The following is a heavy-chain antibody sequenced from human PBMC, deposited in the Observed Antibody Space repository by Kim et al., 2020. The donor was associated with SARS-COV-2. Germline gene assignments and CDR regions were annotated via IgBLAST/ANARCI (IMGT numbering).Heavy chain of an antibody. CDR3: ARDPGYSSSWYAFDS. CDR2: TYYRSRWYN. V-gene: IGHV6-1*01. D-gene: IGHD6-13*01. Sequence: SQTLSLTCAISGDSVSINSAAWNCIRQSPSRGLEWLGRTYYRSRWYNDYAVSVRSRITIEPDTSQNQFSLHLNSVTPEDTAVYFCARDPGYSSSWYAFDSWGQGTLVTVSS. J-gene: IGHJ4*02. CDR1: GDSVSINSAA.